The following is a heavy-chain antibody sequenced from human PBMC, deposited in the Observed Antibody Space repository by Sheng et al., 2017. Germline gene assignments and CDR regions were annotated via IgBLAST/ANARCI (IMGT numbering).Heavy chain of an antibody. CDR3: AREQQQPHDSFDI. CDR2: IWSDGRNK. Sequence: QVQLVESGGGVVQPGRSLRLSCAASGFTFRSYGMHWIRQAPGKGLEWVAVIWSDGRNKYYADSVKGRFSISRDNSKNTLSLQMNSLRAEDTAVYYCAREQQQPHDSFDIWGQGTMVTVSS. CDR1: GFTFRSYG. D-gene: IGHD6-13*01. J-gene: IGHJ3*02. V-gene: IGHV3-33*01.